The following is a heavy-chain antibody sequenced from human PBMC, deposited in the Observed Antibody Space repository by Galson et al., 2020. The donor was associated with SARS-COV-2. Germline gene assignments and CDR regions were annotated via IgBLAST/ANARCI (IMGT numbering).Heavy chain of an antibody. J-gene: IGHJ6*02. Sequence: QLGESLKISCAASGFIFRSYGMHWVRQAPGKGLEWVAALSFDGTKKYYADSVKGRFTVSRDNSMHTLSLEMNSLRAEDTAVYYCARVMGIGTGGIRLQGMDVWGQGTTVTVSS. D-gene: IGHD6-13*01. CDR1: GFIFRSYG. V-gene: IGHV3-33*01. CDR2: LSFDGTKK. CDR3: ARVMGIGTGGIRLQGMDV.